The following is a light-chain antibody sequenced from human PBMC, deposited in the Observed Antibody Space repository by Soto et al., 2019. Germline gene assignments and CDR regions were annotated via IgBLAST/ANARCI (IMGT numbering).Light chain of an antibody. CDR1: SSNIGAGHD. J-gene: IGLJ1*01. CDR3: KSYDSTLSGSEV. Sequence: QSVLTQPPSGSGAPGQRVTISCTGISSNIGAGHDVHWYQQLPGTAPKLLIYGNGNRPSGVPDRFSGSKSGTSASLAIAGLQDDGEADYYCKSYDSTLSGSEVFGTGTKVTVL. CDR2: GNG. V-gene: IGLV1-40*01.